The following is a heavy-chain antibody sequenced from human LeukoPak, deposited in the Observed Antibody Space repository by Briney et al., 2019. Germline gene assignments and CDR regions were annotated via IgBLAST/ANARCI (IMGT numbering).Heavy chain of an antibody. J-gene: IGHJ5*02. Sequence: GGSLRLSCAASGFTFSSYSMKWVRQAPGKGLEWVSSISSSSSYIYYADSVKGRFTISRDNAKNSLYLQMNSLRAEDTAVYYCARGGIGIAAAGYWFDPWGQGTLVTVSS. CDR3: ARGGIGIAAAGYWFDP. D-gene: IGHD6-13*01. CDR1: GFTFSSYS. V-gene: IGHV3-21*01. CDR2: ISSSSSYI.